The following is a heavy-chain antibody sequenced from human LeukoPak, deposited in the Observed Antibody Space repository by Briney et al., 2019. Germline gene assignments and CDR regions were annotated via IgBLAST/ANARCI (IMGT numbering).Heavy chain of an antibody. CDR3: ARDRIQQQLVSSAYYYMDV. J-gene: IGHJ6*03. CDR2: INPSGGST. Sequence: ASVKVSCKASGYTFTSYDMHWVRQATGQGLEWMGIINPSGGSTSYAQKFQGRVTITRDTSASTAYMELSSLRSEDMAVYYCARDRIQQQLVSSAYYYMDVWGKGTTVTVSS. V-gene: IGHV1-46*01. CDR1: GYTFTSYD. D-gene: IGHD6-13*01.